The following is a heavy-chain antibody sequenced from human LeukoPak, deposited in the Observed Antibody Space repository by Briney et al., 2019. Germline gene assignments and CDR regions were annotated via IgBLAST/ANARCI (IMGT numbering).Heavy chain of an antibody. CDR3: TTDVGGPLGYCSGGSCYSFDGRKVLVYRTDY. V-gene: IGHV3-15*01. CDR2: IKSKTDGGTT. Sequence: GGSLRLSCAASGFTFSSSGMHWVRQAPGKGLEWVGRIKSKTDGGTTDYAAPVKGRFTISRDDSKNTLYLQMNSLKTEDTAVYYCTTDVGGPLGYCSGGSCYSFDGRKVLVYRTDYWGQGTLVTVSS. D-gene: IGHD2-15*01. J-gene: IGHJ4*02. CDR1: GFTFSSSG.